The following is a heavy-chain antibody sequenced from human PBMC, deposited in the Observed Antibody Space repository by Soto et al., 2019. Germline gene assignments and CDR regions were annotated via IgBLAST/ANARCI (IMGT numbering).Heavy chain of an antibody. D-gene: IGHD4-17*01. CDR2: IYTTGAT. CDR3: AMTVIAPSPYLDH. Sequence: QVQLQESGPGLVKPSETLSLTCSVSGDSISRKYWSWLRQPAGGGLAWIGPIYTTGATNYNSSLKSRVSMSVDTSKNQFSLRLTSVTAADTAVYFCAMTVIAPSPYLDHWGQGLLVTVSS. J-gene: IGHJ4*02. V-gene: IGHV4-4*07. CDR1: GDSISRKY.